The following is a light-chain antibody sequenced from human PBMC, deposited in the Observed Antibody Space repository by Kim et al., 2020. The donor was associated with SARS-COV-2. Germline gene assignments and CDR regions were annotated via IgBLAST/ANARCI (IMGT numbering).Light chain of an antibody. CDR3: YSAPDSHPS. J-gene: IGLJ2*01. Sequence: SPEQTGRITCAGNRLAKKNDRLFQQKPGRAPVLVIYRDTERPSGIPERFSGSSSGTTVTLTISGAQVEDEADYYCYSAPDSHPSFGGGTQLTVL. CDR2: RDT. CDR1: RLAKKN. V-gene: IGLV3-27*01.